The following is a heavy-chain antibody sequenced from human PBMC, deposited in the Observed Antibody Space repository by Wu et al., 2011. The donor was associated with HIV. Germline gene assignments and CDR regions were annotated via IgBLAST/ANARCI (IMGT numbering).Heavy chain of an antibody. D-gene: IGHD3-22*01. V-gene: IGHV3-30-3*01. Sequence: GRSRRDSPRAASGFTFSSYAMHWVRQAPGKGLEWVAVISYDGSNKYYADSVKGRFTISRDNSKNTLYLQMNSLRAEDTAVYYCARGGGDYYDSSGYSYYFDYWGQGTLVTVSS. J-gene: IGHJ4*02. CDR1: GFTFSSYA. CDR3: ARGGGDYYDSSGYSYYFDY. CDR2: ISYDGSNK.